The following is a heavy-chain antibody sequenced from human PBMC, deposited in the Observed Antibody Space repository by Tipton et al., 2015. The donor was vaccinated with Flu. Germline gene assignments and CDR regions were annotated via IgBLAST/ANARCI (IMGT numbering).Heavy chain of an antibody. D-gene: IGHD6-13*01. CDR1: GGSFSGYY. CDR2: INQSGRP. CDR3: ARDSRIAAAGSEDY. Sequence: TLSLTCAVYGGSFSGYYWSWIRQSPGKGLEWIGEINQSGRPNYNPSLKNRVTISVDTSKNQFSLSLTSVTAADTAMYYCARDSRIAAAGSEDYWGQGTLVAVSS. J-gene: IGHJ4*02. V-gene: IGHV4-34*01.